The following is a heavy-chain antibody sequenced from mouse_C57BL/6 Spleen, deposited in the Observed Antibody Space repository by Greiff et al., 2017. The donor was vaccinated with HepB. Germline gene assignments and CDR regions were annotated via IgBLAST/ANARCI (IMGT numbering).Heavy chain of an antibody. D-gene: IGHD2-1*01. CDR3: ARRYYGNLAWFAY. V-gene: IGHV1-63*01. CDR2: IYPGGGYT. J-gene: IGHJ3*01. CDR1: GYTFTNYW. Sequence: QVQLQQSGAELVRPGTSVKMSCKASGYTFTNYWIGWAKQRPGHGLEWIGDIYPGGGYTNYNEKFKGKATLTADKSSSTAYMQFSSLTSEDSAIYCCARRYYGNLAWFAYWGQGTLVTVSA.